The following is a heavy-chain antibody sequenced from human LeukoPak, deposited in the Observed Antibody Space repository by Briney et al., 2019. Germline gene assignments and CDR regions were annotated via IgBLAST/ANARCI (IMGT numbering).Heavy chain of an antibody. D-gene: IGHD1-26*01. V-gene: IGHV3-74*01. Sequence: GGSLRLSCAASGFTFSSYAMSWVRQAPGKGLVWVSRIESDGRSTSYADSVKGRFTISRENAKNTLYLQMNSLRAEDTAVYYCARGWEQLDYWGQGTLVTVSS. CDR3: ARGWEQLDY. J-gene: IGHJ4*02. CDR2: IESDGRST. CDR1: GFTFSSYA.